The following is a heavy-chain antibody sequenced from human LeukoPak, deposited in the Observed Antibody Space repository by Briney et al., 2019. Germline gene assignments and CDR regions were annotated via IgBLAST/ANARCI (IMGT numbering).Heavy chain of an antibody. CDR1: GFTFRSYA. D-gene: IGHD3-3*01. V-gene: IGHV3-23*01. CDR3: AKDTDDFWSGYYANWFDP. J-gene: IGHJ5*02. CDR2: ISGSGGCT. Sequence: GGSLRLSCAASGFTFRSYAMSWVRQGPGEGLGWVSAISGSGGCTYYADSVKGRFTISRDNSKNTLYLQMNSLRAEDTAVYYCAKDTDDFWSGYYANWFDPWGQGTLVTVSS.